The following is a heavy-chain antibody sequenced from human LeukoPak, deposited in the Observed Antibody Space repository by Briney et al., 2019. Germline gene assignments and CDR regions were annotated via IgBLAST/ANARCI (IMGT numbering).Heavy chain of an antibody. D-gene: IGHD2-21*02. Sequence: SETLSLTCTVSGGSISSSSYYWGWIRQPPGKGLEWIGSIYYSGSTYYNPSLKSRVTISVDTSKNQFSLKLSSVTAADTAVYYCATGPGVTAIRGALDYWGQGTLVTVSS. CDR1: GGSISSSSYY. CDR2: IYYSGST. J-gene: IGHJ4*02. V-gene: IGHV4-39*01. CDR3: ATGPGVTAIRGALDY.